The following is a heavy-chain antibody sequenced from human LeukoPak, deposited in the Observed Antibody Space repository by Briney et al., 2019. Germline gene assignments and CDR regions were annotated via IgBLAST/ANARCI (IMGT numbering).Heavy chain of an antibody. CDR1: GFTFKDYW. CDR2: IKYDGSEE. D-gene: IGHD2-15*01. Sequence: GGSLRLSCAASGFTFKDYWMSWVRQAPGRGLEWVANIKYDGSEEYYVGSVKGRFTIPRDNAKNSLFLHMNSLRAEDTAVYYCARVGYCIGGSCYSAMAFIVWGQGTLVTVSS. J-gene: IGHJ4*02. V-gene: IGHV3-7*05. CDR3: ARVGYCIGGSCYSAMAFIV.